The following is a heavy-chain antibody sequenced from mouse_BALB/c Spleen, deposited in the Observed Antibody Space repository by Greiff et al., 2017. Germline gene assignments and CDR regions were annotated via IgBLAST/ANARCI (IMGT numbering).Heavy chain of an antibody. J-gene: IGHJ2*01. CDR3: ASAPLLRLLYFDY. CDR2: ISSGGGST. CDR1: GFAFSSYD. D-gene: IGHD1-2*01. V-gene: IGHV5-12-1*01. Sequence: EVKLQESGGGLVKPGGSLKLSCAASGFAFSSYDMSWVRQTPEKRLEWVAYISSGGGSTYYPDTVKGRFTISRDNAKNTLYLQMSSLKSEDTAMYYCASAPLLRLLYFDYWGQGTTLTVSS.